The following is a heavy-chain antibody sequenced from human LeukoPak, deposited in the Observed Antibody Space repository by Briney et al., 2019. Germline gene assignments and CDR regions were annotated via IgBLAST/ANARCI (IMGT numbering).Heavy chain of an antibody. D-gene: IGHD6-19*01. Sequence: GGSLRLSCAASGFTFSSYAMHWVRQAPGKGLEYVSAISSNGGSTYYANSVKGRFTISRDNSKNTLYLQMNSLRAEDTAVYYCARGGKRAVAGTRSPQYFQHWGQGTLVTVSS. J-gene: IGHJ1*01. V-gene: IGHV3-64*01. CDR3: ARGGKRAVAGTRSPQYFQH. CDR1: GFTFSSYA. CDR2: ISSNGGST.